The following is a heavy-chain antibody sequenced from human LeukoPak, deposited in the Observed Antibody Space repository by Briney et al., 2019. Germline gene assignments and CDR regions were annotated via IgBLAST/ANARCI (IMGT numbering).Heavy chain of an antibody. D-gene: IGHD6-19*01. CDR2: IYSGGST. Sequence: GGSLRLSCAASGFTVSSNYMSWVRQAPGKGLEWVSVIYSGGSTYYADSVKGRFTISRDNSKNTLYLQMNSLRAEGTAVYYCARDIAVAGSWNIWGQGTMVTVSS. CDR1: GFTVSSNY. J-gene: IGHJ3*02. V-gene: IGHV3-53*01. CDR3: ARDIAVAGSWNI.